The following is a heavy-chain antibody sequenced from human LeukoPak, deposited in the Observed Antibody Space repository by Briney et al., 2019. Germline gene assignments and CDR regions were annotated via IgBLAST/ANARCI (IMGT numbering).Heavy chain of an antibody. CDR3: ARAPFEYSSSSLYFDY. Sequence: WASVKVSCKASGYTFTSYGISWVRQAPGQGLEWMGGIIPIFGTANYAQKFQGRVTITADESTSTAYMELSSLRSEDTAVYYCARAPFEYSSSSLYFDYWGQGTLVTVSS. V-gene: IGHV1-69*13. D-gene: IGHD6-6*01. CDR2: IIPIFGTA. J-gene: IGHJ4*02. CDR1: GYTFTSYG.